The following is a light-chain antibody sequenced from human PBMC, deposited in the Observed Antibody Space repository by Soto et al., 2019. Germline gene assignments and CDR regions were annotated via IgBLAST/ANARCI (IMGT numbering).Light chain of an antibody. Sequence: QSVLTQPASVSGSPGQSITISYTGTSSDVGSYNLVSWYQQHPGEAPKLMIYEGTKRPSGVSDRFSGSKSGNTASLTVSGLQAEDEADYYCTSYAGTYSFFYVFGPGTKVTVL. J-gene: IGLJ1*01. CDR2: EGT. CDR3: TSYAGTYSFFYV. V-gene: IGLV2-14*02. CDR1: SSDVGSYNL.